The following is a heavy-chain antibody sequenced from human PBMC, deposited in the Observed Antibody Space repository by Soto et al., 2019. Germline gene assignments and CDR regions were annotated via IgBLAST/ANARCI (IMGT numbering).Heavy chain of an antibody. V-gene: IGHV3-72*01. CDR2: IRDKANSYTT. CDR1: GFSFSEHY. D-gene: IGHD1-20*01. CDR3: ARTIMYNASHYFDY. Sequence: EVQLVESGGGLVQPGGSLRLSCAASGFSFSEHYMEWVRQAPGKGLEWVGRIRDKANSYTTQYAAAVRGRFTRSRDDSKNALFLQMNSLKSGDTAIYYCARTIMYNASHYFDYSGQGTLVTVSS. J-gene: IGHJ4*02.